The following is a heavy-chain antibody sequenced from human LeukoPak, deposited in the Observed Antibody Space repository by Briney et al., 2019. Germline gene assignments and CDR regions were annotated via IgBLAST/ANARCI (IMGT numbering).Heavy chain of an antibody. Sequence: ASVKVSCKASGYTFTSYGISWVRQAPGQGLEWMGWISAYNGNTNYAQKLQGRVTMTTDTSTSTAYMELRSLRSDDTAVYYCARDRSYYDSSGFPRLAGGFDPWGQGTLVTVSS. V-gene: IGHV1-18*01. D-gene: IGHD3-22*01. CDR3: ARDRSYYDSSGFPRLAGGFDP. CDR2: ISAYNGNT. CDR1: GYTFTSYG. J-gene: IGHJ5*02.